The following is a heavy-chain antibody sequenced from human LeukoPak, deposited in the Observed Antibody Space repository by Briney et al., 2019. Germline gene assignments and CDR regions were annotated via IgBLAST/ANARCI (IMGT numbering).Heavy chain of an antibody. Sequence: MPSETLSLTCTVSGGSISSYYWSWIRQPPGKGLEWIGYIYYSGSTNYNPSLKSRVTISVDTSKNQFSLKLSSVTAADTAVYYCARVFGKTIFGVVIEWFDPWGQGTLVTVSS. CDR3: ARVFGKTIFGVVIEWFDP. V-gene: IGHV4-59*01. CDR1: GGSISSYY. J-gene: IGHJ5*02. D-gene: IGHD3-3*01. CDR2: IYYSGST.